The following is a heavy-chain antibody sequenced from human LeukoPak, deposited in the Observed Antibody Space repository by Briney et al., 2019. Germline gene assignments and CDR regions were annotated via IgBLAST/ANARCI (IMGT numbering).Heavy chain of an antibody. CDR3: ARLESAAAGNRWFDP. CDR2: IYTSGST. Sequence: PSQTLSLTCTVSGGSISSGSYYWSWIRQPAGKGLEWIGRIYTSGSTNYNPSLKSRVTISVDTSKNQFSLTLSSVTAADTAVRYCARLESAAAGNRWFDPWGQGILVTVSS. V-gene: IGHV4-61*02. J-gene: IGHJ5*02. D-gene: IGHD6-13*01. CDR1: GGSISSGSYY.